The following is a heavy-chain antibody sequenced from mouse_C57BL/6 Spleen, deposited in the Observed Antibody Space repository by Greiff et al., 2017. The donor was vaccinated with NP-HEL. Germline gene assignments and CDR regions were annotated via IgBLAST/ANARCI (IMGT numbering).Heavy chain of an antibody. CDR1: GYTFTSYW. CDR2: IDPSDSYT. V-gene: IGHV1-59*01. D-gene: IGHD2-12*01. J-gene: IGHJ4*01. Sequence: QVQLQQSGAELVRPGTSVKLSCKASGYTFTSYWMHWVKQRPGKGLEWIGVIDPSDSYTNYNQKFKGKATLTVDTSSSTAYMQLSSLTSEDSAVYCCARREDYKDYWGQGTSVTVSS. CDR3: ARREDYKDY.